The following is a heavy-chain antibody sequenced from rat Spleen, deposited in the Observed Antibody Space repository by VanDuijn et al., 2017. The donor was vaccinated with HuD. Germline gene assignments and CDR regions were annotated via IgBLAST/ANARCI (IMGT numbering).Heavy chain of an antibody. J-gene: IGHJ4*01. Sequence: EVQLVESDGGLVQPGRSLKLSCAASEFTFSDYYMAWVRQVPTKGLEWVATITFDGNSAYYRDSVKGRFTISRDNAKSTLYLQMNSLRSEDTATYYCARLEGIYVMDAWGQGASVTVSS. CDR2: ITFDGNSA. D-gene: IGHD1-11*01. CDR1: EFTFSDYY. CDR3: ARLEGIYVMDA. V-gene: IGHV5-29*01.